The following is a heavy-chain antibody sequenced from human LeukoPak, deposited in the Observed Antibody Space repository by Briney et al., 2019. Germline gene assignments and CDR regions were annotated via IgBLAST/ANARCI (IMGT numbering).Heavy chain of an antibody. CDR2: IYYSGST. CDR1: GGSISSDY. D-gene: IGHD6-13*01. Sequence: SETLSLTCTVSGGSISSDYWSWIRQPDGKGLEWIGYIYYSGSTNYNPSLKSRVTISVDTSKNQFSLKLSSVTAADTAVYYCARGSSSWGDAFDIWGQGTMVTVSS. CDR3: ARGSSSWGDAFDI. J-gene: IGHJ3*02. V-gene: IGHV4-59*01.